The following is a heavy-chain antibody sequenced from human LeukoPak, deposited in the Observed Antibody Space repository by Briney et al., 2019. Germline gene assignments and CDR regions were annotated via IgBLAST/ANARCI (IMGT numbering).Heavy chain of an antibody. J-gene: IGHJ4*02. CDR2: ISGSGGST. D-gene: IGHD3-22*01. CDR3: AKAGQYYYDSRGYRRRSYYFDY. V-gene: IGHV3-23*01. CDR1: GFTFSSYA. Sequence: GGSLRLSCAVSGFTFSSYAMSWVRQAPGKGLEWVSAISGSGGSTYYADSVKGRFTISRDNSKNTLYLQMNSLRAEDTAVYYCAKAGQYYYDSRGYRRRSYYFDYWGQGTLVTVSS.